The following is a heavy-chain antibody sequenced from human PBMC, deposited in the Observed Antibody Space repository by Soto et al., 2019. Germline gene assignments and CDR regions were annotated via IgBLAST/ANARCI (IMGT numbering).Heavy chain of an antibody. Sequence: SETLSLTCAVYGGSFSGYYWSWIRQPPGKGLEWIGEINRSGSTNYNPSLKSRVTISVDTSKNQFSLKLSSVTAADTAVYYCARGRPQDSVLMVYAILFDYWGQGTLVTVSS. CDR3: ARGRPQDSVLMVYAILFDY. J-gene: IGHJ4*02. V-gene: IGHV4-34*01. CDR1: GGSFSGYY. CDR2: INRSGST. D-gene: IGHD2-8*01.